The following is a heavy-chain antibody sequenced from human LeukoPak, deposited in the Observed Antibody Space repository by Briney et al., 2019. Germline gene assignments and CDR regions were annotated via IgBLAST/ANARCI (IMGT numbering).Heavy chain of an antibody. CDR1: GGTFSSYA. D-gene: IGHD2-8*01. V-gene: IGHV1-69*01. J-gene: IGHJ3*02. CDR3: ARAYCTNGVCYRSVLFARDAFDI. Sequence: ASVKVSCKASGGTFSSYAISWVRQAPGQGLEWMGGIIPIFGTANYAQKFQGRVTITADESTSTAYMELSSLRSEDTAVYYCARAYCTNGVCYRSVLFARDAFDIWGQGTMVTVSS. CDR2: IIPIFGTA.